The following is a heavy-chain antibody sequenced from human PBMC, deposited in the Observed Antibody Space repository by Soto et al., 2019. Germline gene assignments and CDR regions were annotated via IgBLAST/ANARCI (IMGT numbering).Heavy chain of an antibody. CDR2: INPSAGSP. Sequence: ASVKVSCKASEYTFTTYYIHWVRQAPGQGLEWVGIINPSAGSPSYAQKFQGRVTMTRDTSTSTVYMELSSLRSEDTAVYYCARASSTYYYESSEYLGDWGQGTLVTVAS. J-gene: IGHJ4*02. CDR1: EYTFTTYY. CDR3: ARASSTYYYESSEYLGD. D-gene: IGHD3-22*01. V-gene: IGHV1-46*03.